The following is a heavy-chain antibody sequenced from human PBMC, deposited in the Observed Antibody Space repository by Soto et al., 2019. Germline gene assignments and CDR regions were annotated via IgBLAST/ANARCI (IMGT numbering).Heavy chain of an antibody. CDR3: ARMRPTGWHDYYFYGMDV. Sequence: QVQLQESGPGLVKPSETLSLTCSVSGGSLSDHYWTWIRQSPGKALEWIGCIYYRGSTYYNPSLKSRVTISVDTSKSQFSLRLSSVTAADMAVYYCARMRPTGWHDYYFYGMDVWGQGTTVTVSS. J-gene: IGHJ6*02. D-gene: IGHD6-19*01. CDR1: GGSLSDHY. CDR2: IYYRGST. V-gene: IGHV4-59*11.